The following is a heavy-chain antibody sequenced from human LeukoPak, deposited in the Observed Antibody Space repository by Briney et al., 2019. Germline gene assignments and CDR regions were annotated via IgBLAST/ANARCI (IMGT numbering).Heavy chain of an antibody. CDR2: IYPGDADT. CDR1: GYSFTSYL. D-gene: IGHD2-15*01. CDR3: ARRYCSGGSCYHGMGV. V-gene: IGHV5-51*01. Sequence: PGAPLKFSCACCGYSFTSYLIGVLRQMGGKVLEWIGIIYPGDADTRYSPSFQGQVTISADKSISTAYLQWSSLKASDTAMYYCARRYCSGGSCYHGMGVWGQGTTVTVSS. J-gene: IGHJ6*02.